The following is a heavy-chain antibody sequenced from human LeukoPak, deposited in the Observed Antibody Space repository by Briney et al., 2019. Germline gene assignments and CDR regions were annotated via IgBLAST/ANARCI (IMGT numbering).Heavy chain of an antibody. CDR1: GYRFTNYW. CDR2: IYPGDSKT. CDR3: ARALRTGQGDYVPVL. D-gene: IGHD3-10*02. Sequence: GESLKISCKASGYRFTNYWIGWVRQMPGKSLEGMTIIYPGDSKTRYSPSFQGQVTISADKSLGTTYLQWSSLKASDTAMYYCARALRTGQGDYVPVLWGQGTLVTVSS. J-gene: IGHJ4*02. V-gene: IGHV5-51*01.